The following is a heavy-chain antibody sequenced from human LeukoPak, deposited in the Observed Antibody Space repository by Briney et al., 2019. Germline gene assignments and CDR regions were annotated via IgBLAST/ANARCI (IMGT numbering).Heavy chain of an antibody. V-gene: IGHV4-39*01. CDR1: GGSISSSSYY. CDR3: ARQGGYSGYDVDY. J-gene: IGHJ4*02. Sequence: SETLSLTCTVSGGSISSSSYYWGWIRKPPGKGLEWIGSIYYSGSTYYNPSLKSRVTISVDTSKNQFSLKLTSVTAADTAVYYCARQGGYSGYDVDYWGQGTLVTVSS. D-gene: IGHD5-12*01. CDR2: IYYSGST.